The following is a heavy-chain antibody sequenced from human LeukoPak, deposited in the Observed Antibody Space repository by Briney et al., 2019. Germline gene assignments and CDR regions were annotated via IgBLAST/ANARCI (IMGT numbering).Heavy chain of an antibody. CDR2: IPEDGSNM. CDR1: GFTFSRHY. D-gene: IGHD3-3*01. CDR3: ARDVSGSWSTDY. V-gene: IGHV3-30*03. Sequence: PGRSLRLSCAASGFTFSRHYMHWVRQAPGKGLEWVAVIPEDGSNMYYAGSVKGRFTISRDNSKNTLDLQTDALRAEDTAVYYCARDVSGSWSTDYWGQGTLVTVSS. J-gene: IGHJ4*02.